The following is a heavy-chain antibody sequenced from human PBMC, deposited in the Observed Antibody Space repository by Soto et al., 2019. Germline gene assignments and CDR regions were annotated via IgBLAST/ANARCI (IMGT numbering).Heavy chain of an antibody. Sequence: GGSLRLSCAASGFTFSSYWMSWVRQAPGKGLEWVANIKQDGSEKYYVDSVKGRFTISRDNAKNSLYLQMNSLRAEDTAVYYCARDFRRYGSGSYSDYWGQGTLVTVSS. J-gene: IGHJ4*02. D-gene: IGHD3-10*01. CDR1: GFTFSSYW. CDR3: ARDFRRYGSGSYSDY. V-gene: IGHV3-7*01. CDR2: IKQDGSEK.